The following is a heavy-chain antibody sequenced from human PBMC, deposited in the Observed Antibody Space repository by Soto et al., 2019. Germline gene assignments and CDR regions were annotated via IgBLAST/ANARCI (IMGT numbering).Heavy chain of an antibody. CDR1: GGSISSGGYS. V-gene: IGHV4-30-2*01. CDR3: ARVRGSADYGMDV. CDR2: IYHSGST. J-gene: IGHJ6*02. Sequence: SETLSLTCAVSGGSISSGGYSWSWIRQPPGKGLECIGYIYHSGSTYYNPSLKSRVTISVDRSKNQFSLKLSSVTAADTAVYYCARVRGSADYGMDVWGQGTTVTVSS.